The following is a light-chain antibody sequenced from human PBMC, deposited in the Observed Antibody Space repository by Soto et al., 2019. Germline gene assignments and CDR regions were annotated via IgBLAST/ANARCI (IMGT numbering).Light chain of an antibody. J-gene: IGLJ1*01. V-gene: IGLV2-8*01. CDR2: EVV. CDR1: KSGIGVYDF. Sequence: QSALTQPPSASGSPGQAVTISCTGTKSGIGVYDFVSWYQHHPGKAPRLIIYEVVQRPSGVPDRFSGSKSGNTASLTVSGLQAADEADYFCKSYAGSNTYVFGSGTKLTVL. CDR3: KSYAGSNTYV.